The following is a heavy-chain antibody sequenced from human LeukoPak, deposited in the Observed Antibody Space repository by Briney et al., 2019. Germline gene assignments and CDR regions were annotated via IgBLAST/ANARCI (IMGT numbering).Heavy chain of an antibody. V-gene: IGHV3-30*18. CDR1: GFTFTTFG. J-gene: IGHJ4*02. CDR2: ISPDGNIE. Sequence: PGGSLRLSCAASGFTFTTFGIHWVRQAPGKGLEWVAAISPDGNIEYYTDSVKGRFTISRDNSKNMIYLQMNSLRGEDSAVYYCAKINNDVDYWGQGTLVTVSS. D-gene: IGHD1/OR15-1a*01. CDR3: AKINNDVDY.